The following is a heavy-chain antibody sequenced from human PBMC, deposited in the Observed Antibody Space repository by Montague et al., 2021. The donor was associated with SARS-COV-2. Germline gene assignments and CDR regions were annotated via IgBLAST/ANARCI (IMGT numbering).Heavy chain of an antibody. D-gene: IGHD6-19*01. J-gene: IGHJ3*02. CDR2: IYYSGST. CDR1: GGSISSYY. CDR3: ARGSGWMVNAFGI. Sequence: SETLSLTCTVSGGSISSYYWGWIRQPPGKGLEWLGYIYYSGSTNYNPSLKSRVTISVDTSKNQFSLKLSSVTAADTAVYYCARGSGWMVNAFGIWGQGTMVTVSS. V-gene: IGHV4-59*01.